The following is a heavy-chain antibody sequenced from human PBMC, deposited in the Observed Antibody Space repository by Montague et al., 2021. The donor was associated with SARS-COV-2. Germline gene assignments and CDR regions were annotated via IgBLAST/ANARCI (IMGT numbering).Heavy chain of an antibody. D-gene: IGHD5-12*01. CDR1: GFTFSSYA. CDR3: ARDWDGYDLDYGMDV. Sequence: SLRLSCAASGFTFSSYAMHWVRQAPGKGLEWVAVISYDGSNKYYVDSVKGRFTISRDNSKNTLYLQMNSLRAEDTAVYYCARDWDGYDLDYGMDVWSQGTTVTVSS. J-gene: IGHJ6*02. V-gene: IGHV3-30*04. CDR2: ISYDGSNK.